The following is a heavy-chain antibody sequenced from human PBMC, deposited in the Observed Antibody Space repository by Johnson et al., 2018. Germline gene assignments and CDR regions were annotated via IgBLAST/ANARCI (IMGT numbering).Heavy chain of an antibody. CDR3: VRVDTSMTFRCAFDF. J-gene: IGHJ3*01. V-gene: IGHV3-30-3*01. CDR1: GFTFSTSA. CDR2: ITFDGRHE. D-gene: IGHD3/OR15-3a*01. Sequence: QVQLVEPGGGVVQPGRSLRLSCAASGFTFSTSAMYWVRQTPGTGLEWVTLITFDGRHEYYAGSVKGRFPISRANSKNTLFLQLNSLRVEDTAVYYCVRVDTSMTFRCAFDFWGQGTLVTVSA.